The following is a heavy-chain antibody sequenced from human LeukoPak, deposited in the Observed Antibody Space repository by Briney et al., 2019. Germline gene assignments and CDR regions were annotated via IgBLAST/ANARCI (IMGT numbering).Heavy chain of an antibody. V-gene: IGHV4-61*01. J-gene: IGHJ6*02. D-gene: IGHD3-22*01. CDR2: IYYSGST. CDR1: GGSVSSGSYY. CDR3: ARDNTYDSSGYFNYYYGMDV. Sequence: PSETLPLTCTVSGGSVSSGSYYWSWIRQPPGKGLEWIGYIYYSGSTNYNPSLKSRVTISVDTSKNQFSLKLSSVTAADTAVYYCARDNTYDSSGYFNYYYGMDVWGQGTTVTVSS.